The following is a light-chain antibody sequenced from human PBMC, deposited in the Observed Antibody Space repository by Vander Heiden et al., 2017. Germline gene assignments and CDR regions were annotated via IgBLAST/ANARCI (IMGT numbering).Light chain of an antibody. Sequence: SYVVTQPPPVSVAQTTTARITCGGNNTGRIPVHWSRQKPGQAPVLVVDDDSDRPSGIPERFSGSNSGNTATLTISRVEAGDEEDYYCQVWDSSSDNHWVFGGGTKLTVL. J-gene: IGLJ3*02. CDR3: QVWDSSSDNHWV. CDR1: NTGRIP. V-gene: IGLV3-21*03. CDR2: DDS.